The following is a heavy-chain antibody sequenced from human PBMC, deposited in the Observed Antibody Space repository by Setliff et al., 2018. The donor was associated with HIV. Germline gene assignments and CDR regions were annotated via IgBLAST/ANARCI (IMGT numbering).Heavy chain of an antibody. CDR2: IYTSGST. CDR1: GGSISSGSNY. CDR3: ARILLYDSSAYFVNAFDI. D-gene: IGHD3-22*01. V-gene: IGHV4-61*09. Sequence: LSLTCTVSGGSISSGSNYWSWIRQPAGKGLEWIGHIYTSGSTNYNPSLKSRVTISVDTSKNQFYLKLSSVTAADTAVYYCARILLYDSSAYFVNAFDIWGQGTVVTVSS. J-gene: IGHJ3*02.